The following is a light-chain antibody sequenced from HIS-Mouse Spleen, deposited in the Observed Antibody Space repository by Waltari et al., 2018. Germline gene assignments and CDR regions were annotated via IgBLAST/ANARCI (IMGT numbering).Light chain of an antibody. Sequence: SYELTQPPSVSVSPGQTARITCSGDALPKKYAYWYQQKSGQAPVLVICEDSKRPSGIPERFSGSSSETMATLTISGAQVEDEADYYCYSTDSSGNHRVFGGGTKLTVL. J-gene: IGLJ2*01. CDR3: YSTDSSGNHRV. CDR1: ALPKKY. V-gene: IGLV3-10*01. CDR2: EDS.